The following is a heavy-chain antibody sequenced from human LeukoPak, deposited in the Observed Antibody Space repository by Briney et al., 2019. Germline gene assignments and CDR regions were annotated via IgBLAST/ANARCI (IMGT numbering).Heavy chain of an antibody. CDR1: GFTVSSFA. D-gene: IGHD3-22*01. CDR3: AKEYDSSGYFDY. J-gene: IGHJ4*02. CDR2: TSGSGGST. V-gene: IGHV3-23*01. Sequence: GGSLTLSCAASGFTVSSFAMSWVRQAPGQGLEWVSATSGSGGSTYYADYVKGRFTIARYNSKTTLELQMNSLRAEDTAVYYCAKEYDSSGYFDYWGQGTLVTVSP.